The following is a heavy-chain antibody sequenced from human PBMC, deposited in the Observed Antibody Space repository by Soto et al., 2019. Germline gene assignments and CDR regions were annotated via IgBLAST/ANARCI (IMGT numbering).Heavy chain of an antibody. CDR1: GATFSTYG. D-gene: IGHD1-1*01. CDR2: ILPMFRKT. V-gene: IGHV1-69*06. Sequence: QVRLAQSGAEVKSPGSSVRVSCKASGATFSTYGITWVRQAPRQGLEWVGAILPMFRKTNYAQKFQGRVTIIADKSLDTVYLDLSRLRSDDTAIYFCARVVQLGSNYGMDVWGQGTTVVVSS. J-gene: IGHJ6*02. CDR3: ARVVQLGSNYGMDV.